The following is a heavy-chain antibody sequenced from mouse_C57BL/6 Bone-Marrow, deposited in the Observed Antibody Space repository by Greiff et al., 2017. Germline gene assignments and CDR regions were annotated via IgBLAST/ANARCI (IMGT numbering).Heavy chain of an antibody. Sequence: VQLQQSGPELVKPGASVKIPCKASGYTFTDYNMDWVKQSHGKSLEWIGDINPNHGGTIYNQKFKGKATLTVDKSSSTAYLALLSLTSEDTAVYYCARDYYYYNGSSYGYFDVWGTGTTVTVSS. J-gene: IGHJ1*03. V-gene: IGHV1-18*01. D-gene: IGHD1-1*01. CDR2: INPNHGGT. CDR1: GYTFTDYN. CDR3: ARDYYYYNGSSYGYFDV.